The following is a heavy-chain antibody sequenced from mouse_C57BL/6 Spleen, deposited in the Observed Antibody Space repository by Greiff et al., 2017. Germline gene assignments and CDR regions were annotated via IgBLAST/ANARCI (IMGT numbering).Heavy chain of an antibody. V-gene: IGHV1-52*01. Sequence: QVQLQQPGAELVRPGSSVKLSCKASGYTFTSYWMHWVKQRPIQGLEWIANIDPSDSETHYNQKFKDKATLTVDKSSSTAYMQLSSLTSEDSAVYYCAREGYYYGSFDYWGQGTTLTVSS. CDR3: AREGYYYGSFDY. D-gene: IGHD1-1*01. CDR1: GYTFTSYW. J-gene: IGHJ2*01. CDR2: IDPSDSET.